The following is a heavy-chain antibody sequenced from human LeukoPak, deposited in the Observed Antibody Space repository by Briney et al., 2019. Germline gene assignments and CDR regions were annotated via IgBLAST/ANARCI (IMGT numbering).Heavy chain of an antibody. CDR1: GGSISSSYYY. V-gene: IGHV4-30-4*08. CDR2: IYDSGST. Sequence: TSETLSLTCTVSGGSISSSYYYWGWIRQPPGKGLEWIGYIYDSGSTYYNPSLKSRITISVDTSENRFSLKLSSVTATDTAVYYCARDCSGGSCYGAFDIWGQGTMVTVSS. J-gene: IGHJ3*02. CDR3: ARDCSGGSCYGAFDI. D-gene: IGHD2-15*01.